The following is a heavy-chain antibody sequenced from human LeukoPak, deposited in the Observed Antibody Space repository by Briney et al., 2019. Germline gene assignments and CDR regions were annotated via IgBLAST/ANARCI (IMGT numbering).Heavy chain of an antibody. CDR1: GGSISSSSYY. CDR3: ASTQYYDFWSGSYGDAFDI. D-gene: IGHD3-3*01. CDR2: IYYSGST. V-gene: IGHV4-39*01. Sequence: SETLSLTRTVSGGSISSSSYYWGGIRPPPGKGLEWIGSIYYSGSTYYNPSLKSRVTISVDTSKNQFSLKLSSVTAADTAVYYCASTQYYDFWSGSYGDAFDIWGQGTMVTVSS. J-gene: IGHJ3*02.